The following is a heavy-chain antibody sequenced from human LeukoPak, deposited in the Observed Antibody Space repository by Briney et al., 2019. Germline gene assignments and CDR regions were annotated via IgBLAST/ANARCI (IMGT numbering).Heavy chain of an antibody. CDR2: INPSGGST. J-gene: IGHJ4*02. Sequence: ASVKVSCKASGYTFTSYYMHWVRQAPGQGLEWMGIINPSGGSTSYAQKFQGRVTMTRDMSTSTVYMELSRLRSEDTAVYYCARDLRITMVRGVRSGLGFDYWGQGTLVTISS. D-gene: IGHD3-10*01. CDR1: GYTFTSYY. CDR3: ARDLRITMVRGVRSGLGFDY. V-gene: IGHV1-46*01.